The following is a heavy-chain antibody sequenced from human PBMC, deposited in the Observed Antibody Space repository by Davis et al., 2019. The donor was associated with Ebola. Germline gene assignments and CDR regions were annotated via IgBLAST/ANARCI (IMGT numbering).Heavy chain of an antibody. Sequence: SETLSPTCAVYGGSFSGYYWSWIRQPPGKGLEWIGEINHSGSTNYNPSLKSRVTISVDTYKNQFSLSLSSVTAADTAVYYCAKVAGIVATSGMDVWGQGTTVTVSS. CDR1: GGSFSGYY. V-gene: IGHV4-34*01. CDR3: AKVAGIVATSGMDV. D-gene: IGHD5-12*01. CDR2: INHSGST. J-gene: IGHJ6*02.